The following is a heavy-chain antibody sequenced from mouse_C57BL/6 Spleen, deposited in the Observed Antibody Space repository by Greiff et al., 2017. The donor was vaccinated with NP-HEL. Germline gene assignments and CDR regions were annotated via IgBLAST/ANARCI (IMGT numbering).Heavy chain of an antibody. V-gene: IGHV1-15*01. Sequence: VQLQQSGAELVRPGASVTLSCKASGYTFTDYEMHWVKQTPVHGLEWIGAIDPETGGTAYNQKFKGKAILTADKSSSTAYMELRSLTSEDSAVYYCTRRDYYGSFEYWGQGTTLTVSS. J-gene: IGHJ2*01. CDR2: IDPETGGT. D-gene: IGHD1-1*01. CDR1: GYTFTDYE. CDR3: TRRDYYGSFEY.